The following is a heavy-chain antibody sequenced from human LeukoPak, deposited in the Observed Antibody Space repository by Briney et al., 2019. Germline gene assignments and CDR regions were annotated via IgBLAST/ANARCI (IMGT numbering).Heavy chain of an antibody. CDR2: IYYSGST. D-gene: IGHD6-13*01. V-gene: IGHV4-61*05. CDR1: GGSISSSSYY. Sequence: SETLSLTCTVSGGSISSSSYYWGWIRQPPGKGLEWIGYIYYSGSTNYNPSLKSRVTISVDTSKNQFSLKLSSVTAADTAVYYCASGRQQLAHYGMDVWGQGTTVTVSS. J-gene: IGHJ6*02. CDR3: ASGRQQLAHYGMDV.